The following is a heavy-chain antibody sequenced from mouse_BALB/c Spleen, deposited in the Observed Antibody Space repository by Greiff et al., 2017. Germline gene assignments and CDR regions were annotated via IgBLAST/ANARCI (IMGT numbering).Heavy chain of an antibody. CDR1: GYPFTDYE. V-gene: IGHV1-15*01. D-gene: IGHD2-4*01. Sequence: VQLQQSGAELVRPGASVTLSCKASGYPFTDYEMHWVKQTPVHGLEWIGAIDPETGGTAYNQKFKGKATLTADKSSSTAYMELRSLTAEDSAVYYCTRSGGLRRTFAYWGQGTLVTVSA. J-gene: IGHJ3*01. CDR3: TRSGGLRRTFAY. CDR2: IDPETGGT.